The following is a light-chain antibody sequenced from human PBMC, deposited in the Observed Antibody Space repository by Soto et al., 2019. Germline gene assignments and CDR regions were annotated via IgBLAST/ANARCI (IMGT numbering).Light chain of an antibody. CDR3: LRYNAFSQT. Sequence: DIQMTQSPSTLSASVGDRVTITCRASQSMNDWLVWYQQKPGKAPKVLIYDASSLQTGVPSRFSGSGSGTDFTLTIDSLQPDDVATYYCLRYNAFSQTFGQGTKVDIK. CDR1: QSMNDW. J-gene: IGKJ1*01. V-gene: IGKV1-5*01. CDR2: DAS.